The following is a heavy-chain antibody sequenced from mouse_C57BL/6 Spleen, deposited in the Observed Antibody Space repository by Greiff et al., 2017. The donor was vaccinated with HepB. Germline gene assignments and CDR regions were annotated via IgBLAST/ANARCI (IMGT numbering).Heavy chain of an antibody. CDR3: ARMYGTEAWFAY. CDR1: GYTFTSYG. J-gene: IGHJ3*01. V-gene: IGHV1-81*01. D-gene: IGHD3-3*01. Sequence: QVQLQQSGAELARPGASVKLSCKASGYTFTSYGISWVKQRTGQGLEWIGEIYPRSGNTYYNEKFKGKATLTADKSSSTAYMELRSLTSEDSAVYSCARMYGTEAWFAYWGQGTLVTVSA. CDR2: IYPRSGNT.